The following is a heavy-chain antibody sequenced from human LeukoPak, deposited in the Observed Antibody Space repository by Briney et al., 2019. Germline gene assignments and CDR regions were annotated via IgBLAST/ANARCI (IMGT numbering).Heavy chain of an antibody. Sequence: PGGSLRLPCAASGFTFSSYAMHWVRQAPGKGLEWVAVISYDGSNKYYADSVKGRFTISRDNSKNTLYLQMNSLGAEDTAVYYCARAPTYDSSGYYLDYWGQGTLVTVSS. J-gene: IGHJ4*02. CDR3: ARAPTYDSSGYYLDY. CDR2: ISYDGSNK. D-gene: IGHD3-22*01. CDR1: GFTFSSYA. V-gene: IGHV3-30-3*01.